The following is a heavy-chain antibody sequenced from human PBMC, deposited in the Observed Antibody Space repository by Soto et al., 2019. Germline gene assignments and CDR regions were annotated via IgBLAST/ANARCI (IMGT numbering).Heavy chain of an antibody. Sequence: EEQLVESGGGLVQPGVSLRLSCVASGLTFSSNWMTWVRQAPGKGLEWVSNIKKDGSDIHYVDSVKGRFTISRVNVKHSLYLQTHSPRAEDTAVYYCARSNSYYSAGRWYDRLEVWGQGTRVAFSS. CDR1: GLTFSSNW. D-gene: IGHD3-10*01. V-gene: IGHV3-7*04. CDR3: ARSNSYYSAGRWYDRLEV. CDR2: IKKDGSDI. J-gene: IGHJ6*02.